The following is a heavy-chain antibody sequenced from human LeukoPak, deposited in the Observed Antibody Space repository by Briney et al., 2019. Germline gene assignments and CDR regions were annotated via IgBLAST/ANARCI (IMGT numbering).Heavy chain of an antibody. Sequence: SETLSLTCTVSGGSISSHYWSWIRQPPGKGLEWIGYIYYSGSTNYNPSLKSRVTISVDMSKNQFSLKLSSVTAADTAVYYCAALKYYYFDYWGQGTLVTASS. CDR2: IYYSGST. CDR1: GGSISSHY. CDR3: AALKYYYFDY. J-gene: IGHJ4*02. D-gene: IGHD2/OR15-2a*01. V-gene: IGHV4-59*11.